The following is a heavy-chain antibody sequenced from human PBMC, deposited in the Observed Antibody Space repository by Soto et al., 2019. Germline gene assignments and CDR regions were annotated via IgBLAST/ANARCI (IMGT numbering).Heavy chain of an antibody. CDR2: ISGRSGVP. D-gene: IGHD3-16*01. V-gene: IGHV3-23*01. J-gene: IGHJ5*02. Sequence: EGQLLQSGGDLVQPGGSLRLSCAGSGLTLRSYAMTWIRQTPEKGLEWVSTISGRSGVPSYADSVNGRFTVSRDNSKNTLYLQMNSLRPDDTAIYYCAKGGPFTGGFDPWGLGTLVTVAS. CDR1: GLTLRSYA. CDR3: AKGGPFTGGFDP.